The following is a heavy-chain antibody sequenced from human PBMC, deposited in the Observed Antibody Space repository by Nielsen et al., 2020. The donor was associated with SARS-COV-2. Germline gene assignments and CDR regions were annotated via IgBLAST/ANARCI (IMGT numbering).Heavy chain of an antibody. CDR3: ARVSSTIHWFDT. Sequence: ASVKVSCKASGYTFTSYGISWVRQAPGQRLEWMGWINAGNGNTKYSQKFQGRVTITRDTSASTAYMELSSLRSEDATVYYCARVSSTIHWFDTWGQGTLVTVSS. CDR2: INAGNGNT. J-gene: IGHJ5*02. D-gene: IGHD2-2*01. V-gene: IGHV1-3*01. CDR1: GYTFTSYG.